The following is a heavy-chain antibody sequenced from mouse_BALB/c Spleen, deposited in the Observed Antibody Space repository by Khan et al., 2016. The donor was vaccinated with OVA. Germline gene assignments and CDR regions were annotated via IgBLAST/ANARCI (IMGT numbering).Heavy chain of an antibody. J-gene: IGHJ2*01. Sequence: QVQLKQSGAELVRPGTSVKLSCKTSGYIFTSYWIHWVKQRSGQGLEWIARIYPGTDNTYYSEKFKDKATLPADKSSSTAYLQLSSLKSEDSAVFFCAREEDWYYFDYWGQGTTLTVSS. CDR2: IYPGTDNT. CDR1: GYIFTSYW. CDR3: AREEDWYYFDY. V-gene: IGHV1-76*01.